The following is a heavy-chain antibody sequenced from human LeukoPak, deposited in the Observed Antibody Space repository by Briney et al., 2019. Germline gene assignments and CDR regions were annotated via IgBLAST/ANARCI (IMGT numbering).Heavy chain of an antibody. CDR3: ARDPRGPAGYDSPARDTFDY. CDR2: IFYDGTIQ. V-gene: IGHV3-30*03. D-gene: IGHD3-22*01. J-gene: IGHJ4*02. CDR1: GFTFTHYA. Sequence: PGGSLRLSCAASGFTFTHYAMHWVRQTPGKGLEWVAVIFYDGTIQYYSDSVRGRLIVSRDNPKNTLYLQMNSLRAEDTAVYYCARDPRGPAGYDSPARDTFDYWGQGTLVTASS.